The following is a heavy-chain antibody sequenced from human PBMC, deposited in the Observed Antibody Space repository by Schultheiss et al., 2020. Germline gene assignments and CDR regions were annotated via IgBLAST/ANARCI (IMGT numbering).Heavy chain of an antibody. J-gene: IGHJ5*02. D-gene: IGHD5-12*01. Sequence: GGSLRLSCAASGFTFSNAWMHWVRQAPGKGLEWVAVISYDGSNKYYADSVKGRFTISRDNAENSLYLQMNSLRAEDTAVYYCARARGWLRFNWFDPWGQGTLVTVSS. V-gene: IGHV3-30-3*01. CDR1: GFTFSNAW. CDR2: ISYDGSNK. CDR3: ARARGWLRFNWFDP.